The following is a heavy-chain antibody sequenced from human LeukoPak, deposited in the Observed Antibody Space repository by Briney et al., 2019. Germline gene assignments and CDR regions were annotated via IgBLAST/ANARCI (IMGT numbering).Heavy chain of an antibody. CDR2: ISWNSGSI. J-gene: IGHJ3*02. Sequence: GGSLRLSCAASGFTFDDYAMHWVRQAPGKGLEWVSGISWNSGSIDYADSVKGRFTISRDNAKNSLYLQMNSLRAEDTALYYCAKDLHALRHYAFDIWGQGTMVTVSS. CDR1: GFTFDDYA. D-gene: IGHD4-11*01. V-gene: IGHV3-9*01. CDR3: AKDLHALRHYAFDI.